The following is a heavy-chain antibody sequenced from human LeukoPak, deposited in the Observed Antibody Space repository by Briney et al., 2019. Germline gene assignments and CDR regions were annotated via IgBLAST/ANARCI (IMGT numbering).Heavy chain of an antibody. CDR2: IYHSGST. Sequence: SETLSLTCTVSGYSISSGYYWGWIRQPPGKGLEWIGSIYHSGSTYYNPSLKSRVTISVDTSKNQFSLKLSSVTAADTAVYYCARDSIRYNWNYVLLHDYWGQGTLVTVSS. D-gene: IGHD1-7*01. CDR1: GYSISSGYY. J-gene: IGHJ4*02. V-gene: IGHV4-38-2*02. CDR3: ARDSIRYNWNYVLLHDY.